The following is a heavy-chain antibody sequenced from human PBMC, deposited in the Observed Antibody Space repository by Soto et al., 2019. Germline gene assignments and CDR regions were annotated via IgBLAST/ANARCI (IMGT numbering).Heavy chain of an antibody. CDR3: ARSPDYGDCGAFAY. D-gene: IGHD4-17*01. CDR1: GGSISSGGTY. V-gene: IGHV4-31*03. Sequence: QVQLQESGPGLVKPSQTLSLTCTVSGGSISSGGTYWSWIRQHPGKGLEWLGYIYYNGDTYYNPSLKSRVTISLDTSKNQFSLNLSSVTAADTAVYYCARSPDYGDCGAFAYWGQGTLVTVSS. J-gene: IGHJ4*02. CDR2: IYYNGDT.